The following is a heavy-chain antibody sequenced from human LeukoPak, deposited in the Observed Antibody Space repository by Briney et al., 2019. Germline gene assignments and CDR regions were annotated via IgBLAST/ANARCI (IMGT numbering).Heavy chain of an antibody. CDR1: GFTFDDYA. Sequence: GGSLRLSCAASGFTFDDYAMHWVRQAPGKGLEWVSGISWNSGSIGYADSVKGRFTISRDNAKNSLYLQMNSLRAEDTALYYCAKDLIYDSSGYEHWGQGTLVTVSS. CDR3: AKDLIYDSSGYEH. V-gene: IGHV3-9*01. D-gene: IGHD3-22*01. J-gene: IGHJ1*01. CDR2: ISWNSGSI.